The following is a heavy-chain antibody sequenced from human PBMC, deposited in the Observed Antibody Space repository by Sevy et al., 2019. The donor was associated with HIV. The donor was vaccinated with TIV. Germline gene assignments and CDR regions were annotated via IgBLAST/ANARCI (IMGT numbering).Heavy chain of an antibody. J-gene: IGHJ4*02. V-gene: IGHV3-11*01. CDR1: GFTFSDHY. D-gene: IGHD3-16*01. Sequence: GGSLRLSCAASGFTFSDHYMSWIRQAPGKGLEWVSFISSGGSTKYYGDCVRGRFTISRDNAKNSLYLQMNSLRAEDTAVYYCAREDRRREGEPYFDCWGQGTLVTVSS. CDR3: AREDRRREGEPYFDC. CDR2: ISSGGSTK.